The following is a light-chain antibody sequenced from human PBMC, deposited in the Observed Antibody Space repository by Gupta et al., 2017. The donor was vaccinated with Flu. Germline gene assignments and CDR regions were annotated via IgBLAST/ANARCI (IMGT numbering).Light chain of an antibody. CDR1: SSNIGSNT. Sequence: VTISCSRSSSNIGSNTVYWYQQFPGTTPKLLIYSDNRRPSGVPDRVSGSKSGTSASLAISLLQAEDEADYYCATWDYSLNALVFGGGTKLTVL. CDR3: ATWDYSLNALV. V-gene: IGLV1-44*01. CDR2: SDN. J-gene: IGLJ2*01.